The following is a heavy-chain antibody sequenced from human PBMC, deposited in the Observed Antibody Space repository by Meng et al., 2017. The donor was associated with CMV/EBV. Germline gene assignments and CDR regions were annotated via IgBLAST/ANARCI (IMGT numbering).Heavy chain of an antibody. V-gene: IGHV3-30*04. Sequence: GGSLRLSCAASGFTFSSYAMHWVRQAPGKGLEWVAVISYDGSNKYYADSVKGRFTISRDNAKNSLYLQMNSLRAEDTAVYYCARDKAAAWDYYYYGMDVWGQGTTVTVSS. D-gene: IGHD6-13*01. CDR3: ARDKAAAWDYYYYGMDV. J-gene: IGHJ6*02. CDR2: ISYDGSNK. CDR1: GFTFSSYA.